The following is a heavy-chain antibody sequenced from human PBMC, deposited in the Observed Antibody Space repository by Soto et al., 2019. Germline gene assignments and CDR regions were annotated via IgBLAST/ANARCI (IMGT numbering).Heavy chain of an antibody. D-gene: IGHD6-6*01. CDR3: AHIAALPYYFDX. V-gene: IGHV2-5*02. J-gene: IGHJ4*02. CDR2: IYWDDDK. CDR1: GFSLSTSGVG. Sequence: SGPTLVHPTQTLTLTCTLSGFSLSTSGVGVGWIRHPPVKALEWLALIYWDDDKRYSPSLKIRLTITKDTSKNQVVLTMTNMDPVDTATYYCAHIAALPYYFDXWGQGTLVTVSX.